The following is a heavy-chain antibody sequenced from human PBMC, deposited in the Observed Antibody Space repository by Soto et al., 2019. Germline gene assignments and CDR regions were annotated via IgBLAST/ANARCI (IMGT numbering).Heavy chain of an antibody. CDR3: ATERTGTYLWYFDY. Sequence: GASVKVSCKACGYTFTSYAMHCVRQAPGQRLEWMGWINAGNGNTKYSQKFQGRVTITRDTSASTAYMELSSLRSEDTAVYYCATERTGTYLWYFDYWGQGTLVTVSS. CDR1: GYTFTSYA. D-gene: IGHD1-1*01. V-gene: IGHV1-3*01. J-gene: IGHJ4*02. CDR2: INAGNGNT.